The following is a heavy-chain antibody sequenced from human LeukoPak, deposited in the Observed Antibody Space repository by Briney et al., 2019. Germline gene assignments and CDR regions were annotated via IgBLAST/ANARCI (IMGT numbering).Heavy chain of an antibody. Sequence: PGGSLRLSCTASGFTFGDYAMSWVRQAPGKGLEWVGFIRSKAYGGTTEYAASVKGRFTISRDDSKSIAYLQMNSLKTEDTAVYYCTRAPSDYYDSSGYSVVLGYWGQGTLVTVSS. CDR1: GFTFGDYA. CDR2: IRSKAYGGTT. CDR3: TRAPSDYYDSSGYSVVLGY. D-gene: IGHD3-22*01. V-gene: IGHV3-49*04. J-gene: IGHJ4*02.